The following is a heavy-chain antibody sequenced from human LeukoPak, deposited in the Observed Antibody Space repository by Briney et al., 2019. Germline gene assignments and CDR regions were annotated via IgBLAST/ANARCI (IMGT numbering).Heavy chain of an antibody. CDR1: GFTFDDYA. CDR3: AKDRDGDYFYYFDY. J-gene: IGHJ4*02. CDR2: ISWNSGSI. D-gene: IGHD4-17*01. V-gene: IGHV3-9*01. Sequence: GGSLRLSCAASGFTFDDYAMHWVRQAPGKGLEWVSGISWNSGSIGYADSVKGRFTISRDNAKNSLYLQMNSLRAEDTALYYCAKDRDGDYFYYFDYWGQGTLGTGSS.